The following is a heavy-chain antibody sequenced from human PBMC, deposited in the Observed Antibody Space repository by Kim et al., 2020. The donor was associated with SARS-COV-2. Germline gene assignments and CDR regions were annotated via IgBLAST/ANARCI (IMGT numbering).Heavy chain of an antibody. D-gene: IGHD1-26*01. CDR3: VRKRPGAGAFDY. V-gene: IGHV3-7*01. Sequence: GGSLRLSCAASEFTFGSYWMGWVRQAPGKGLEWVANIKHDGTEKYYEASVRGRFTISRDNAKNSLYLQMESLSAEDAAVYYCVRKRPGAGAFDYWGQG. CDR1: EFTFGSYW. CDR2: IKHDGTEK. J-gene: IGHJ4*02.